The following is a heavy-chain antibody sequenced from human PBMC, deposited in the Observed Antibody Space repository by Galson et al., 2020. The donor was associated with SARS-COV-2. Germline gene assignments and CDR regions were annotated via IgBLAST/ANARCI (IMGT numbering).Heavy chain of an antibody. D-gene: IGHD2-15*01. V-gene: IGHV1-58*01. J-gene: IGHJ6*02. CDR2: IVVGSGNT. CDR1: GFTFTSHA. CDR3: AADPLLGMDV. Sequence: SVKVSCKASGFTFTSHAVQWVRQARGPRLEWIGGIVVGSGNTNYAQKFQERVTITRDMSTSTAYMDLSSLGSEDTAVYYCAADPLLGMDVWGQGTTVTVSS.